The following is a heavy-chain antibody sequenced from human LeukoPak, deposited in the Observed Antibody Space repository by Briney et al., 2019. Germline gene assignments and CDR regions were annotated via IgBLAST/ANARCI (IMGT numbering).Heavy chain of an antibody. CDR3: ARHEDYYGSGSDPDWFDP. J-gene: IGHJ5*02. Sequence: SQTLSLTCTVSGGSISSGSYYWSWIRQPAGKGLEWIGRIYTSGSTNYNPSLKSRVTISVDTSKNQFSLKLSSVTAADTAVDYCARHEDYYGSGSDPDWFDPWGQGTLVTVSS. CDR1: GGSISSGSYY. V-gene: IGHV4-61*02. CDR2: IYTSGST. D-gene: IGHD3-10*01.